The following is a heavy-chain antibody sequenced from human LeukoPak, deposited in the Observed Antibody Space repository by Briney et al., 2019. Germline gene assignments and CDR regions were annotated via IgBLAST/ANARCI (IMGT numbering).Heavy chain of an antibody. D-gene: IGHD2-21*02. CDR2: IYPGDSDT. CDR3: ARRAYCGGDCYTDY. Sequence: GGSLKISCKGSGYSFTSYWIGWVRQMPGKGLEWMGMIYPGDSDTRYSPSFQGQVTISADKSISTAYLQWNSLKASDTAMFYCARRAYCGGDCYTDYWGQGTLVTVSS. CDR1: GYSFTSYW. J-gene: IGHJ4*02. V-gene: IGHV5-51*01.